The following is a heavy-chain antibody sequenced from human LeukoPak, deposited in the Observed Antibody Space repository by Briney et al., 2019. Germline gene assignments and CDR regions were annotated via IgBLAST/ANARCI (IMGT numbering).Heavy chain of an antibody. CDR1: GFTFRKHV. V-gene: IGHV3-48*01. CDR2: ISNSDGST. CDR3: ARSSRELGGYAPWELMPPFDY. D-gene: IGHD1-7*01. J-gene: IGHJ4*02. Sequence: GGTLRLSCTTSGFTFRKHVMTWVRQAPGKGLEWVSGISNSDGSTYNADSVKGRFTISRDNAKNSLYLQMNSLRAEDTAVYYCARSSRELGGYAPWELMPPFDYWGQGTLVTVSS.